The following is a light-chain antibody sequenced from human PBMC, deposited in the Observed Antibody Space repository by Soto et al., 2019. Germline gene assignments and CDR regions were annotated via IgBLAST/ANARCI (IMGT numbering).Light chain of an antibody. V-gene: IGLV2-8*01. Sequence: QSALTQPPSASGSPGQSVTISCTGTSSDVGGYNSVSWCQQYPGKAPKLMIYEVSKRPSGVPDRFSGSQSGNTASLTVSGLQSEDEADYHCSSYAGRNKAVVFGGGTKLTVL. CDR3: SSYAGRNKAVV. CDR1: SSDVGGYNS. CDR2: EVS. J-gene: IGLJ2*01.